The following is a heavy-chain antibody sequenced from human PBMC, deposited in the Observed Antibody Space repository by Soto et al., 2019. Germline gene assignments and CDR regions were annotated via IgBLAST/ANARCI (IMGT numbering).Heavy chain of an antibody. V-gene: IGHV3-23*01. CDR3: AKCMTKVTTFHFDI. J-gene: IGHJ3*02. CDR2: ISGSGGDT. D-gene: IGHD4-17*01. CDR1: GFTFSSYA. Sequence: EVQLLESGGGLVQPGGSLRLSCAASGFTFSSYAMSWVRQAPGKGLEWVSAISGSGGDTYYADSVKGRFTISRDNSKNTLYLQMNILRDEDTAVYYCAKCMTKVTTFHFDIWGQGTMVTVSS.